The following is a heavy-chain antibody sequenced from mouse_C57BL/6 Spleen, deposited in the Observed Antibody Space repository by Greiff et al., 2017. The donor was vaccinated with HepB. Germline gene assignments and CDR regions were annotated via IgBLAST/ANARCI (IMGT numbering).Heavy chain of an antibody. D-gene: IGHD1-1*01. CDR2: IYPGGGYT. J-gene: IGHJ4*01. CDR1: GYTFTNYW. V-gene: IGHV1-63*01. Sequence: QVQLQQSGAELVRPGTSVKMSCKASGYTFTNYWIGWAKQRPGHGLEWIGDIYPGGGYTNYNEKFKGKATLTADKSSSTAYMQFSSLTSEDSAIYYCARRHYYGSSYPYAMDYWGQGTSVTVSS. CDR3: ARRHYYGSSYPYAMDY.